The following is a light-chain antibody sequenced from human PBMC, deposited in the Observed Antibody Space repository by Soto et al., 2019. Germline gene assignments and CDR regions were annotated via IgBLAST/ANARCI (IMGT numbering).Light chain of an antibody. CDR1: QGISSY. CDR2: AAS. Sequence: AIRMTQSPSSLSASTGDRVTITCRASQGISSYLAWYQQKPGKAPKLLIYAASTLQSGVPSRFSGSGSGTDFTLTISCLQSEDFATYYCQQRAIWRGVTFGPGTKVDIK. V-gene: IGKV1-8*01. J-gene: IGKJ3*01. CDR3: QQRAIWRGVT.